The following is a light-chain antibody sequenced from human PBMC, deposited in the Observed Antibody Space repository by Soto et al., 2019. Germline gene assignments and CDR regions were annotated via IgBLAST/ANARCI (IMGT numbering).Light chain of an antibody. Sequence: DIQMTQSPSTLSASVGDRVTITCRASQSINSWLAWYQQKPGQAPKLLIYRASSLEGGVPSRFSGSGSGTEFTLTISSLQPDDFSTYYCQHYDSYSGTFGPGTKVDIK. V-gene: IGKV1-5*03. CDR3: QHYDSYSGT. CDR2: RAS. J-gene: IGKJ3*01. CDR1: QSINSW.